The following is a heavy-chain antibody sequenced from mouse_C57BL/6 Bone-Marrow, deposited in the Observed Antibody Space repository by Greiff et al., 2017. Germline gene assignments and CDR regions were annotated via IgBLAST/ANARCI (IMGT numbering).Heavy chain of an antibody. D-gene: IGHD1-1*01. V-gene: IGHV5-6*01. CDR3: ARHYYYYGSGSYYAMDY. CDR2: ISSGGSYT. Sequence: EVKLVESGGDLVKPGGSLKLSCAASGFTFSSYGMSWVRQTPDKRLEWVATISSGGSYTYYPDSVKGRFTISRDNAKNTLYLQISSLKSEDTAMYYCARHYYYYGSGSYYAMDYWGQGTSVTVSS. CDR1: GFTFSSYG. J-gene: IGHJ4*01.